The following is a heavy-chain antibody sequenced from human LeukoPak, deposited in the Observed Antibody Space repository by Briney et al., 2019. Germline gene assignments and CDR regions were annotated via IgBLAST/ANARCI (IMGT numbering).Heavy chain of an antibody. Sequence: PGGSLRLSCAASGFTFSSYAMSWVRQAPGKGLEWVSAISGSGGSTYYADSVKGRFTISRDNSKNTLYLQMNSLRAEDTAVYYCAKDLGIAVAGTHDYWGQGTLVTVSS. CDR2: ISGSGGST. CDR1: GFTFSSYA. CDR3: AKDLGIAVAGTHDY. V-gene: IGHV3-23*01. J-gene: IGHJ4*02. D-gene: IGHD6-19*01.